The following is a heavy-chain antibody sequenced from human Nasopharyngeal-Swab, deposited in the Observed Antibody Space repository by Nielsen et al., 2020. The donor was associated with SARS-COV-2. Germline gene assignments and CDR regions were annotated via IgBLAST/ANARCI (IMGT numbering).Heavy chain of an antibody. V-gene: IGHV3-48*02. CDR2: ISSSSSTS. CDR3: ARDVGIVGATLDN. D-gene: IGHD1-26*01. J-gene: IGHJ4*02. CDR1: GLTISSNG. Sequence: GESLKIYCAAAGLTISSNGMNWVRQAPGKGLEWVAYISSSSSTSYYADSVKCRFTISRDNPKNSLYLQMNSLRDEDTAVYYCARDVGIVGATLDNWGQGTLVTVSS.